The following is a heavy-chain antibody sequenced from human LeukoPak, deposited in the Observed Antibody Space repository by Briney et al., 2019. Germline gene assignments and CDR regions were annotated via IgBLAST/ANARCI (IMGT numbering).Heavy chain of an antibody. Sequence: PSETLSLTCTVPGGSISSSSYYWGWIRQPPGKGLEWIGSIYYSGSTYYNPSLKSRVTISVDTSKNQFSLKLSSVTAADTAVYYCARVGVFGYCTRDSCHSPFDSWGRGTLVTVSS. D-gene: IGHD2-15*01. CDR2: IYYSGST. J-gene: IGHJ4*02. V-gene: IGHV4-39*07. CDR1: GGSISSSSYY. CDR3: ARVGVFGYCTRDSCHSPFDS.